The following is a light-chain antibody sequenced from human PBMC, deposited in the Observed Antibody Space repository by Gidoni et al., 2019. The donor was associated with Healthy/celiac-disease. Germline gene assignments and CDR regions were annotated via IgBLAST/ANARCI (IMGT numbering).Light chain of an antibody. J-gene: IGKJ3*01. CDR3: QQYNSYSPA. CDR1: QSISSW. V-gene: IGKV1-5*01. Sequence: DIQMTQSPSTLSASVGDRVTITCRASQSISSWLAWYQQKPGKAPKLLIYDASSLESGVPSRVSGSGSGTEFTLTISSLQPDDFATYDCQQYNSYSPAFGPGTKVDIK. CDR2: DAS.